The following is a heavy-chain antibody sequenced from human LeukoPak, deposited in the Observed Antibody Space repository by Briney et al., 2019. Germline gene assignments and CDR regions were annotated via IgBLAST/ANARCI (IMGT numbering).Heavy chain of an antibody. V-gene: IGHV3-7*01. CDR1: GFTFSNYW. D-gene: IGHD3-22*01. CDR3: ARTSSSGYFL. Sequence: GGSLRLSCAASGFTFSNYWMSWVRQAPGKGLEWVANIKQDGSEKYYVDSMKGRFGISRDNAKNSLFLQMNSLRAEDTAVYYCARTSSSGYFLWGQGTLVTVSS. J-gene: IGHJ4*02. CDR2: IKQDGSEK.